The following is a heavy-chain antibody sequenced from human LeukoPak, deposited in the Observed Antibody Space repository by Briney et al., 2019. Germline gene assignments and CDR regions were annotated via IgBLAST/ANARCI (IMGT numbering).Heavy chain of an antibody. CDR3: ARLPQSNSWFVSDY. D-gene: IGHD6-13*01. Sequence: PSETLSLTCTVSGGSISSSSYYWGWIRQPPGKGLEWIGSIYYSGSTYYNPSLKSRVTISVDTSKNQFSLKLSSATAADTAVYYCARLPQSNSWFVSDYWGQGTLVTVSS. V-gene: IGHV4-39*01. J-gene: IGHJ4*02. CDR2: IYYSGST. CDR1: GGSISSSSYY.